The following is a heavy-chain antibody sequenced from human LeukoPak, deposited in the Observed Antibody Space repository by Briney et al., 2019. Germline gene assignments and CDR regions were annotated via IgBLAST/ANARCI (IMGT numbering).Heavy chain of an antibody. CDR1: GFTFSSYG. CDR2: ISGSGGST. D-gene: IGHD2-2*01. Sequence: GGSLRLSCAASGFTFSSYGMSWVRQAPGKGLEWVSAISGSGGSTYYADSVKGRFTISRDNSKNTLYLQMNSLRAEDTAVYYCAKSLGYCSSTSCYGNDYWGQGTLVTVSS. CDR3: AKSLGYCSSTSCYGNDY. J-gene: IGHJ4*02. V-gene: IGHV3-23*01.